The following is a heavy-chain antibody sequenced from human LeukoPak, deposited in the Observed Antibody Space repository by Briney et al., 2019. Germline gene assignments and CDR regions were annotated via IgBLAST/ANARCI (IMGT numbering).Heavy chain of an antibody. V-gene: IGHV3-23*01. J-gene: IGHJ4*02. Sequence: GGSLRLSCATSGFAFSNNFMAWVRQAPGKGLEWVSSLSGSGFDAFYADSVKGRFTTSRDNSKNTLVLQMSSLRVEDTAVYFCVRDEPGRSWYNWGQGSLVTVSS. CDR3: VRDEPGRSWYN. D-gene: IGHD6-13*01. CDR2: LSGSGFDA. CDR1: GFAFSNNF.